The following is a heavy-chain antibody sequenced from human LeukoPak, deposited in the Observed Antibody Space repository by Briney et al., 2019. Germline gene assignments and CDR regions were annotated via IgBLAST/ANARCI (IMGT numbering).Heavy chain of an antibody. V-gene: IGHV3-48*03. CDR1: GLSFSTYD. CDR3: AREGGYYDSSGNFDY. D-gene: IGHD3-22*01. CDR2: IGSSTRTM. J-gene: IGHJ4*02. Sequence: GGSLRLSCAASGLSFSTYDMTWVRQAPGKGLEWVSYIGSSTRTMYYAESLKGRFIISRDNAKNSLYLQMDSLRAEDTAIYYCAREGGYYDSSGNFDYWGQGTLVTVSS.